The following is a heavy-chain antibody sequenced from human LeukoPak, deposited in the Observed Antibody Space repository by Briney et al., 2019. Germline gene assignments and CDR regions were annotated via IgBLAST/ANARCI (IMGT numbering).Heavy chain of an antibody. CDR2: FDPEDGET. J-gene: IGHJ4*02. V-gene: IGHV1-24*01. CDR3: ATDRSSGIVVRY. CDR1: VYTLTELS. Sequence: ASVKVSCKVSVYTLTELSMHCVRQAPGKGVEWGGGFDPEDGETIYAQTFQGRVTMTEDTSTDTAYMELSSLRSEDTAVYYCATDRSSGIVVRYWGQGTLVTVSS. D-gene: IGHD3-22*01.